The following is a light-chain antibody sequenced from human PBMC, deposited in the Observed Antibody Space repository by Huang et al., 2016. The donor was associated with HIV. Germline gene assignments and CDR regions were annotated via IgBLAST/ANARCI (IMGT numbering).Light chain of an antibody. J-gene: IGKJ2*01. CDR2: LGS. Sequence: DIVMTQSPLSLPVTPGEPASISCRSSQSLLHSNGYNYLDCYLQKPGQSPQLLIYLGSSRASGVPDRVSGRGSGTDFTLKISRVEAEDVGVYYCMQALQTPRTFGQGTKLEIK. V-gene: IGKV2-28*01. CDR1: QSLLHSNGYNY. CDR3: MQALQTPRT.